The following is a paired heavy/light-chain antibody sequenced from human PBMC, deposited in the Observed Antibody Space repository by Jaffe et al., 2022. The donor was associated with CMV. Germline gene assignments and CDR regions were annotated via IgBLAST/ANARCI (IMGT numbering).Heavy chain of an antibody. D-gene: IGHD5-12*01. CDR2: ISSSGSTI. CDR3: ARFGLGRWLQLDYYGMDV. Sequence: QVQLVESGGGLVKPGGSLRLSCAASGFTFSDCYMSWIRQAPGKGLEWVSYISSSGSTIYYADSVKGRFTISRDNAKNSLYLQMNSLRAEDTAVYYCARFGLGRWLQLDYYGMDVWGQGTTVTVSS. CDR1: GFTFSDCY. J-gene: IGHJ6*02. V-gene: IGHV3-11*01.
Light chain of an antibody. J-gene: IGLJ2*01. CDR3: SSYTSSSTSS. Sequence: QSALTQPASVSGSPGQSITISCTGTSSDVGGYNYVSWYQQHPGKAPKLMIYDVSNRPSGVSNRFSGSKSGNTASLTISGLQAEDEADYYCSSYTSSSTSSFGGGTKLTVL. CDR1: SSDVGGYNY. CDR2: DVS. V-gene: IGLV2-14*03.